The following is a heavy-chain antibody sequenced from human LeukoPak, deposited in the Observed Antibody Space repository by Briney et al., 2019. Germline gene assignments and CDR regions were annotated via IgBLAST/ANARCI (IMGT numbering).Heavy chain of an antibody. D-gene: IGHD6-19*01. CDR1: GFTFSSYA. Sequence: GGSLRLSCAASGFTFSSYAMSWVRQAPGKGLEWVSAIGGSGGSTYYADSVKGRFTISRDNSKNTLYLQMNSLRAEDTAVYYCAKAPHFIAVAGTNYYFDYWGQGTLVTVSS. CDR2: IGGSGGST. CDR3: AKAPHFIAVAGTNYYFDY. J-gene: IGHJ4*02. V-gene: IGHV3-23*01.